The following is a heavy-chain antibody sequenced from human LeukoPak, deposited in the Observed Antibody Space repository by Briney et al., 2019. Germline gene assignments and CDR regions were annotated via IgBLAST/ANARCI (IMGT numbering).Heavy chain of an antibody. J-gene: IGHJ4*02. Sequence: GGSLRLSCAASGFTFSSYWMSWVRQAPGKGLEWVGRIKSKTDGGTTDYAAPVKGRFTISRDDSKNTLYLQMNSLKTEDTAVYYCTTDGPPSCSSTSCYSPLFDYWGQGTLVTVSS. CDR1: GFTFSSYW. CDR2: IKSKTDGGTT. CDR3: TTDGPPSCSSTSCYSPLFDY. D-gene: IGHD2-2*01. V-gene: IGHV3-15*01.